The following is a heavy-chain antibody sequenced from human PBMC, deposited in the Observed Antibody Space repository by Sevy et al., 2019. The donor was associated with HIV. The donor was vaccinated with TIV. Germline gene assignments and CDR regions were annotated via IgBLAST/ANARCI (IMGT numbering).Heavy chain of an antibody. CDR1: GYILTEFS. J-gene: IGHJ4*02. CDR2: FDPEDGEK. CDR3: ATTKDYYENSGYPIDF. Sequence: ASVKVSCKVSGYILTEFSIHWVRQAHGKGLEWMGTFDPEDGEKIYAQKFQGRLTMTEDTYTDTAYMELSSLRSEDTAVYYCATTKDYYENSGYPIDFWGQGTLVTVSS. V-gene: IGHV1-24*01. D-gene: IGHD3-22*01.